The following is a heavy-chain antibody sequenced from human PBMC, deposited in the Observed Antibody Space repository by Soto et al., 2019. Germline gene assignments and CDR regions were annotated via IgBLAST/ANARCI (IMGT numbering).Heavy chain of an antibody. CDR2: INPNSGGT. V-gene: IGHV1-2*02. CDR3: ARWGYSGYDSLPFDY. D-gene: IGHD5-12*01. J-gene: IGHJ4*02. CDR1: GYTFTGYY. Sequence: ASVKVSCEASGYTFTGYYMHWVRQAPGQGLEWMGWINPNSGGTNYAQKFQGRVTMTRDTSISTAYMELSRLRSDDTAVYYCARWGYSGYDSLPFDYWGQGTLVTVPQ.